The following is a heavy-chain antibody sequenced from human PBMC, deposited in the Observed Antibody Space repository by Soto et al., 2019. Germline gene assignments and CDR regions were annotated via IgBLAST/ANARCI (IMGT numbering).Heavy chain of an antibody. CDR1: GVSFDTYG. CDR2: IWYDGSLQ. D-gene: IGHD6-25*01. CDR3: ANLCGDGYKLGQDYNGMDV. V-gene: IGHV3-33*06. Sequence: QVQIVESGGVVVQPGRSLRLSCAASGVSFDTYGMHWVRQAPGRGLEWVDIIWYDGSLQYYAASVKGRFTISRDNSKNTLYLESNGLRAEDTAYYYFANLCGDGYKLGQDYNGMDVWGQGTPVIVSS. J-gene: IGHJ6*02.